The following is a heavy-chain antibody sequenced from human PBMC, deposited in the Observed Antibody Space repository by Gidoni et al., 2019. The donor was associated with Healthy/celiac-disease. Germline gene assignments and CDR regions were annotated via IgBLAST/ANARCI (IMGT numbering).Heavy chain of an antibody. Sequence: QVQLVQSGAEVKKPGASVKVSCKASGYTFTSYAMHWVRQAPGQRLEWMGWINAGNGNTKYSQKFQGRVTITRDTSASTAYMELSSLRSEDTAVYYCASSYSSSWYGDAFDIWGQGTMVTVSS. CDR2: INAGNGNT. D-gene: IGHD6-13*01. V-gene: IGHV1-3*01. CDR1: GYTFTSYA. CDR3: ASSYSSSWYGDAFDI. J-gene: IGHJ3*02.